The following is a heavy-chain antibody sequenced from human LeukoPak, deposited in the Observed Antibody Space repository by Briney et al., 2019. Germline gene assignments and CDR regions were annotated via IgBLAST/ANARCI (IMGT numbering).Heavy chain of an antibody. CDR2: IYYSGST. CDR3: ARELGDCSGGSCYSTQFRYFDY. CDR1: GGSISSYY. J-gene: IGHJ4*02. D-gene: IGHD2-15*01. V-gene: IGHV4-59*08. Sequence: SETLSLTCTVSGGSISSYYWSWIRQPPGKGLEWIGYIYYSGSTNYNPSLKSRVNISVDTSKNQFSLKLSSVTAADTAVYYCARELGDCSGGSCYSTQFRYFDYWGQGTLVTVSS.